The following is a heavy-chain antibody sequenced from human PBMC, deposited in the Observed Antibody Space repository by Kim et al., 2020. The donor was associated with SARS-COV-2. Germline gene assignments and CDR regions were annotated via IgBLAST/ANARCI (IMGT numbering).Heavy chain of an antibody. V-gene: IGHV3-7*01. CDR3: VRDFDF. CDR2: KEDGSAK. J-gene: IGHJ4*02. Sequence: KEDGSAKYYVDSVMGRFFISRDNAKNLLYLQMNSLTGDDTAVYYCVRDFDFWGQGVLVTVSS.